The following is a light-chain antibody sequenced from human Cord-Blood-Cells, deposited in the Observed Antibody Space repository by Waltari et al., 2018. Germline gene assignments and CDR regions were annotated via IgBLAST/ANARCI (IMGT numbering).Light chain of an antibody. Sequence: QSALTQPASVSGSPGQSLTIPCTGTSSDVGSYNLVSWYQQPPGKSPKLMIYEVSKRPSGVSHRVSRYKSGNTASLTISALQAEDEADYYCCSYAGSSTFDVFGTGTKVTVL. CDR1: SSDVGSYNL. J-gene: IGLJ1*01. CDR3: CSYAGSSTFDV. V-gene: IGLV2-23*02. CDR2: EVS.